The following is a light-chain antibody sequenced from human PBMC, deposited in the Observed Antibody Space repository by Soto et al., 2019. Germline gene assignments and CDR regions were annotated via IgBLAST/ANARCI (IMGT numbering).Light chain of an antibody. CDR2: GAS. CDR3: QQFVNSPYMYT. Sequence: EVVMRQSPATLSVSPGEGATLSCRASQGIGDTLAWYQHKPGQTPRLLIFGASRRASGVPDRFSGSGSGTDFTLTVSRLEPEDSGVYYCQQFVNSPYMYTFGQGTKLEI. CDR1: QGIGDT. J-gene: IGKJ2*01. V-gene: IGKV3-20*01.